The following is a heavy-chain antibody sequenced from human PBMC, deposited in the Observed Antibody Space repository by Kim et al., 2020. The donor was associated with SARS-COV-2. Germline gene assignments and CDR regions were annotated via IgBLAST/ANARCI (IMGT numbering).Heavy chain of an antibody. V-gene: IGHV3-74*01. D-gene: IGHD7-27*01. Sequence: GGSLRLSCAASGFTFSSYWMHWVRQAPGKGLVWVSRINSDGSSTSYADSVKGRFTISRDNAKNTLYLQMNSLRAEDTAVYYCARDGAELGYYYYYYGMDVWGQGTTVTVSS. CDR2: INSDGSST. J-gene: IGHJ6*02. CDR1: GFTFSSYW. CDR3: ARDGAELGYYYYYYGMDV.